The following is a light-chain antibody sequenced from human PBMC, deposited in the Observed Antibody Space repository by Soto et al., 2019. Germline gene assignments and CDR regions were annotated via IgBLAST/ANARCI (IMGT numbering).Light chain of an antibody. Sequence: QSVLTQSPSASASLGASVKLTCTLSSGHSSYAIAWHQQQPEKGPRYFMKLNSDGSHSKGDGIPDCFSGSSSGAERYLTISSLQSEDEADYYCQTWGTGIQVFGTGTKVTVL. V-gene: IGLV4-69*01. J-gene: IGLJ1*01. CDR2: LNSDGSH. CDR3: QTWGTGIQV. CDR1: SGHSSYA.